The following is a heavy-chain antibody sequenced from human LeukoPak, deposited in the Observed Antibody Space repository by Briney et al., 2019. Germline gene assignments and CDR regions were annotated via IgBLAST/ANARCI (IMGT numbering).Heavy chain of an antibody. D-gene: IGHD6-19*01. CDR3: ARDRSDRLAVAGTSAFDY. V-gene: IGHV3-21*01. CDR1: GFTFSSYS. Sequence: GGSLRLSCAASGFTFSSYSMNWVRQAPGKGLEWVSSISSSSSYIYYADSVKGRFTISRDNAKNSLYLQMNSLRAEDTAVYYCARDRSDRLAVAGTSAFDYWGQGTPVTVSS. CDR2: ISSSSSYI. J-gene: IGHJ4*02.